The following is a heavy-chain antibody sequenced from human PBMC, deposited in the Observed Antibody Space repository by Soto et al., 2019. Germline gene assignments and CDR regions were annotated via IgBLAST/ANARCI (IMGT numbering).Heavy chain of an antibody. CDR2: IYYSGAT. CDR3: ARAGRRGDVLDI. Sequence: SETLSLTCTVSGASLYSDAYYWSWIRQHPGKGLEWIGYIYYSGATYYNPSLESRVTISLDTPKNYFSLKLSSVSAADTAFYYCARAGRRGDVLDIWGQGTVVTVSS. D-gene: IGHD1-1*01. J-gene: IGHJ3*02. V-gene: IGHV4-31*03. CDR1: GASLYSDAYY.